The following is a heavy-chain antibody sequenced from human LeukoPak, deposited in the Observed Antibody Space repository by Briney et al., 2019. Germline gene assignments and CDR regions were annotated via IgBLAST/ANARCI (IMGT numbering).Heavy chain of an antibody. V-gene: IGHV3-23*01. Sequence: GGSLRLSCAASGFTFSSYAMSWVRQAPGKGLEWVSAISGSGGSTYYADSVKGRFTISRDNSKNTLYLQMNSLRAEDTAVYYCFGSGSYYNVNWFDPWGQGTLVTVSS. CDR3: FGSGSYYNVNWFDP. D-gene: IGHD3-10*01. CDR2: ISGSGGST. CDR1: GFTFSSYA. J-gene: IGHJ5*02.